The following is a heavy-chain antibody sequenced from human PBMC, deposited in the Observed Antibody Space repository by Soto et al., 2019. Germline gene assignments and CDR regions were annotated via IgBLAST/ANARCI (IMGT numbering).Heavy chain of an antibody. CDR1: GGSISSYY. J-gene: IGHJ6*02. D-gene: IGHD6-6*01. V-gene: IGHV4-59*01. CDR3: AREARLGYYYGMDV. CDR2: IYYSGST. Sequence: PSETLSLTCTVSGGSISSYYWSWIRQPPGKGLEWIGYIYYSGSTNYNPSLKSRATISVDTSKNQFSLKLSSVTAADTAVYYCAREARLGYYYGMDVWGQGTTVTVSS.